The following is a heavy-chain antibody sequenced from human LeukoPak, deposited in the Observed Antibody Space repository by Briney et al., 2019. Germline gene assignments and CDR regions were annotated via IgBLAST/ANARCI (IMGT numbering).Heavy chain of an antibody. CDR3: AKDRKYFDL. D-gene: IGHD1-14*01. J-gene: IGHJ2*01. CDR1: GFTFSSYA. CDR2: ISGSGGTI. V-gene: IGHV3-23*01. Sequence: PGGSLRLSFAAHGFTFSSYAMSSVRQAPGKGLEWVSAISGSGGTIYYADAVQGRFTISRDNSKNTLHLQMNSRRAEDTAVYYCAKDRKYFDLWGRGTLVTVSS.